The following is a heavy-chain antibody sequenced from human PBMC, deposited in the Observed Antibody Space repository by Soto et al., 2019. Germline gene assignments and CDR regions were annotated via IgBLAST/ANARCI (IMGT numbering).Heavy chain of an antibody. J-gene: IGHJ6*02. CDR3: ARDSSSSSSIDYYYGMYV. V-gene: IGHV3-74*01. Sequence: GGSLRLSCAASGFTFSSYWMHWVRQAPGKGLVWVSRINSDGSSTSYADSVKGRFTISRDNAKNTLYLQMNSLRAEDTAVYYCARDSSSSSSIDYYYGMYVWGQGTTVTVSS. CDR1: GFTFSSYW. CDR2: INSDGSST. D-gene: IGHD6-6*01.